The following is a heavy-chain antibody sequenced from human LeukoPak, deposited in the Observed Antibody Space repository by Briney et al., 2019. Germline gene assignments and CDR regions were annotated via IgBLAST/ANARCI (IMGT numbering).Heavy chain of an antibody. D-gene: IGHD1-26*01. V-gene: IGHV5-51*01. Sequence: SLKISCKGSGXSFTNYWIAWVRQMPGKGLEWMGIIYPGDSDTRYSPSFQGQVTISADKSISTAYLQWSSLKASDTAMYYCARHGVASGSSSDYWGQGTLVTVSS. CDR2: IYPGDSDT. CDR3: ARHGVASGSSSDY. J-gene: IGHJ4*02. CDR1: GXSFTNYW.